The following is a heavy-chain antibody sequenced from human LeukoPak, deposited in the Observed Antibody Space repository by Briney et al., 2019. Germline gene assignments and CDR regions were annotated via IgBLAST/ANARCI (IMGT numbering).Heavy chain of an antibody. J-gene: IGHJ3*02. D-gene: IGHD5-18*01. CDR1: GFTSSSYA. CDR2: ISGSGGST. CDR3: ARDELDKAMGDHDDFDI. V-gene: IGHV3-23*01. Sequence: WVSLRLSCAASGFTSSSYAMSWVRQAPGKGLEWDSAISGSGGSTYYADSGKGRFTISRDNSKNTLYLQMNSLRAEDTAVYYCARDELDKAMGDHDDFDIWGQGTMVTVSS.